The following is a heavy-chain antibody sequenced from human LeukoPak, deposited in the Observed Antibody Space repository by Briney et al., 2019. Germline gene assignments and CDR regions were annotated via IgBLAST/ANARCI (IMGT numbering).Heavy chain of an antibody. CDR1: GGSISSYY. D-gene: IGHD3-10*01. Sequence: SETLSLTCTVSGGSISSYYWSWIRQPPGKGLEWIGYIYYSGSTNYNPSLKSRVTMSVDTSKNQFSLMLTSVTAADTAVYYCARLDNYYGSGSYYHADYWGQGTLVTVSS. CDR2: IYYSGST. J-gene: IGHJ4*02. V-gene: IGHV4-59*08. CDR3: ARLDNYYGSGSYYHADY.